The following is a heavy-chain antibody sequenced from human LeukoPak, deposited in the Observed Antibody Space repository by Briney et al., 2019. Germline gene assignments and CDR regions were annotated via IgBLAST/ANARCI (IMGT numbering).Heavy chain of an antibody. V-gene: IGHV1-3*03. J-gene: IGHJ4*02. D-gene: IGHD2-21*02. CDR2: INAGNGNT. CDR3: ARSPVVTATIMYYFDY. CDR1: GYTFSTYA. Sequence: ASVKVSCKASGYTFSTYAMHWVRQAPGQRLEWMGWINAGNGNTKYSQELQGRVTITRDTSASTAYMELSSLRSEDMAVYYCARSPVVTATIMYYFDYWGQGALVTVSS.